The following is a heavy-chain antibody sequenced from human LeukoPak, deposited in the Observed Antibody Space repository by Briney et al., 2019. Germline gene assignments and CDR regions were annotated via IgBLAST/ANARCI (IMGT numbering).Heavy chain of an antibody. V-gene: IGHV4-59*08. Sequence: SETLSLTCTVSGGSISSYYWSWIRQPPGKGLEWIGYIYYSGSTNYNPSLKSRVTISVDTSKNQFSLKLSSVTAADTAVYYCARRLPDYYYGMDVWGQGTTVTVSS. CDR2: IYYSGST. CDR1: GGSISSYY. CDR3: ARRLPDYYYGMDV. J-gene: IGHJ6*02.